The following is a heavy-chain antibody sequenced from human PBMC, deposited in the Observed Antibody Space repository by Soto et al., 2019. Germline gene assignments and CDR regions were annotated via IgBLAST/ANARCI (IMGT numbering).Heavy chain of an antibody. J-gene: IGHJ5*02. D-gene: IGHD6-6*01. Sequence: PSETLSLTCTVSGGSISSGDYYWSWIRQPPGKGLEWIGYIYYSGSTYYNPSLKSRVTISVDTSNNQFSLKLSSVTAADTAVYYCAREWIAARRGLNWFDPWGQGNMVTVYS. V-gene: IGHV4-30-4*01. CDR3: AREWIAARRGLNWFDP. CDR1: GGSISSGDYY. CDR2: IYYSGST.